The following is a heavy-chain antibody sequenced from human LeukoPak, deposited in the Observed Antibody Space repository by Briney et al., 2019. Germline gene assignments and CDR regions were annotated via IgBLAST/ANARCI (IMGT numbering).Heavy chain of an antibody. CDR2: IYYSGST. CDR1: GGSISSSSYY. V-gene: IGHV4-39*07. D-gene: IGHD1-26*01. CDR3: ARSPSGSYFNY. J-gene: IGHJ4*02. Sequence: SETLSLTCTVSGGSISSSSYYWGWIRQPPGKGLEWIGSIYYSGSTYYNPSLKSRVTISVDTSKNQFSLKLSSVTAADTAVYYCARSPSGSYFNYWAREPWSPSPQ.